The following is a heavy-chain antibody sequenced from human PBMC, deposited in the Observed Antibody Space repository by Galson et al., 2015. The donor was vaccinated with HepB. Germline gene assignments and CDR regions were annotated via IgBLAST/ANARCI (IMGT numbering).Heavy chain of an antibody. Sequence: SLRLSCAACGFTFTSYGMSWVRQAPGKGLECVSAISRGGDTTYYADSVQGRFTISRDNSKNTLYLQMNTLRAEDTAVYYCTRGDHSGYCTTTPCYQWGQGTLVAVSS. V-gene: IGHV3-23*01. CDR2: ISRGGDTT. CDR1: GFTFTSYG. CDR3: TRGDHSGYCTTTPCYQ. J-gene: IGHJ1*01. D-gene: IGHD2-2*01.